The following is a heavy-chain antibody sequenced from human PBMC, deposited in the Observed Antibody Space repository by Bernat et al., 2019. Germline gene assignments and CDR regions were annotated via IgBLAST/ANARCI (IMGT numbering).Heavy chain of an antibody. J-gene: IGHJ3*02. CDR3: ASLFSPVGAFDI. CDR1: GYTFSSYG. D-gene: IGHD1-26*01. Sequence: QVQLVESGGGVVQPGRSLRLSCAASGYTFSSYGMHWVRQSPGRGLEWVAVIWYDGSKKYYADSVKGRFTISRDNSKNTLYLQMNSLRAEDTAVYYCASLFSPVGAFDIWGQGTMVTVSS. CDR2: IWYDGSKK. V-gene: IGHV3-33*01.